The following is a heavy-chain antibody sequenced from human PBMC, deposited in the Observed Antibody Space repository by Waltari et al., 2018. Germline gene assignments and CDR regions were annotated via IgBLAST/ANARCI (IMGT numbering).Heavy chain of an antibody. CDR2: IKDDGSEK. J-gene: IGHJ5*02. V-gene: IGHV3-7*01. CDR3: ARDRRPDP. Sequence: EVQLVESGGGLVQPGGSLTLSCAASGFTFSSDWMSWVRQAPGKGLEWVANIKDDGSEKYYVDSVKGRVTISRDNAKNSLFLQMNNLRVEDTAVYYCARDRRPDPWGQGTLVTVSS. CDR1: GFTFSSDW.